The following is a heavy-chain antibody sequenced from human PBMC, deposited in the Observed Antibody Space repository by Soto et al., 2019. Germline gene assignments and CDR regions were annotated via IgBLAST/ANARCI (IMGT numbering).Heavy chain of an antibody. D-gene: IGHD2-2*01. V-gene: IGHV2-5*02. J-gene: IGHJ4*02. CDR3: ARRHCSSSSCPFDY. CDR2: IYWDDDN. Sequence: QITLKESGPTLVNPTQTLTLTCAFSGFSLTTTGVGVAWIRQPPGKALEWLALIYWDDDNRYRLSLKSRLTITKDTSKNQVVLTMTNIDPADTAKYYCARRHCSSSSCPFDYWGQGTLVTVSS. CDR1: GFSLTTTGVG.